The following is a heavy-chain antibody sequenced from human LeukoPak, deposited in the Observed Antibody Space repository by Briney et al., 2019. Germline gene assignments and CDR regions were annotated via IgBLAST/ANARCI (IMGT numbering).Heavy chain of an antibody. J-gene: IGHJ3*02. V-gene: IGHV4-38-2*02. CDR2: IYHSGST. Sequence: PSETLSLTCTVSDNSISSGYYWGWIRQPPGKGLEWIGSIYHSGSTYYNPSLKSRVTILVDTSKNQFSLKLNSVTAADTAVYYCAKSNGYGLVDIWGQGTMVTVSS. CDR3: AKSNGYGLVDI. CDR1: DNSISSGYY. D-gene: IGHD3-10*01.